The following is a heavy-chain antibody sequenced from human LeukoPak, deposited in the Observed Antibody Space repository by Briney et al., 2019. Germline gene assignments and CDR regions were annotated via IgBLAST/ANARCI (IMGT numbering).Heavy chain of an antibody. CDR2: IKSKTDGGTT. D-gene: IGHD1-26*01. CDR1: GFTFSNAW. Sequence: GGSLRLSCAASGFTFSNAWMSWVRQAPGKGLEWVGRIKSKTDGGTTDYAAPVKGRFTISRDDSKNTLYLQMNSLKTEDTAVYYCTTEDTIGSLGYFDYWGQGTLVTVSS. CDR3: TTEDTIGSLGYFDY. V-gene: IGHV3-15*01. J-gene: IGHJ4*02.